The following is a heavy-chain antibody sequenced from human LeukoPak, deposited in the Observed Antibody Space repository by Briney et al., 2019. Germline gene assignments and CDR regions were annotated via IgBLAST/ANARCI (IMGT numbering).Heavy chain of an antibody. V-gene: IGHV3-20*04. CDR3: AKVGIGGTYFDY. J-gene: IGHJ4*02. CDR2: INWNGGST. Sequence: GGSLRLSCAASGFTFDDYGMSWVRQAPGKGLEWVSGINWNGGSTGYADSVKGRFTISRDNSKNTLYVQMNSLRAEDTALYYCAKVGIGGTYFDYWGQGTLVTVSS. CDR1: GFTFDDYG. D-gene: IGHD1-7*01.